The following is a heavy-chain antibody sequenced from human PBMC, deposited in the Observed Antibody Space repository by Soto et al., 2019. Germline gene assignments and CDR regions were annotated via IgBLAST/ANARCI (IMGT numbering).Heavy chain of an antibody. Sequence: GASVKVSCKASGYTFTSYYMHWVRQAPGQGLEWMGIINPSGGSTSYAQKFQGRVTMTRDTSTSTVYMELSGLRSEDTAVYYCARDPTGIAVARQYYFDYWGQGTLVTVSS. CDR2: INPSGGST. J-gene: IGHJ4*02. CDR3: ARDPTGIAVARQYYFDY. V-gene: IGHV1-46*01. CDR1: GYTFTSYY. D-gene: IGHD6-19*01.